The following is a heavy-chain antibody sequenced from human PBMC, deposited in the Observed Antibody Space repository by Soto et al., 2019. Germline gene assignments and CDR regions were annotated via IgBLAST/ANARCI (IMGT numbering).Heavy chain of an antibody. V-gene: IGHV4-39*01. CDR3: EMGDYSNYLYYGMDV. CDR2: IYYSGST. Sequence: SETLSLTCTVSGGSISSSSYYWGWIRQPPGKGLEWIGSIYYSGSTYYNPSLKSRVTISVDTSKNQFSLKLSSVTAADTAVYYCEMGDYSNYLYYGMDVWGQGTTVTVSS. D-gene: IGHD4-4*01. CDR1: GGSISSSSYY. J-gene: IGHJ6*02.